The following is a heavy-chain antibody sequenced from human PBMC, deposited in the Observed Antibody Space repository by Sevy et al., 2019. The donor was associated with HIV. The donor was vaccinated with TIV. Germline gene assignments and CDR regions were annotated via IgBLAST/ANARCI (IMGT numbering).Heavy chain of an antibody. V-gene: IGHV1-18*01. Sequence: ASVKVSCKASGYTFTSYGISWVRQAPGQGLEWMGWISAYNGNTNYAQKLQGRVTMTTDTSTSTAYMELRSLRSDDTAVYYCARYQDDYGDYEEYFDYWGQGTLVTVSS. CDR1: GYTFTSYG. J-gene: IGHJ4*02. D-gene: IGHD4-17*01. CDR3: ARYQDDYGDYEEYFDY. CDR2: ISAYNGNT.